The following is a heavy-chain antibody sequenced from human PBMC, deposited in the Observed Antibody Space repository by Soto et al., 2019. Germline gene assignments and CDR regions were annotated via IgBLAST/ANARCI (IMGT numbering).Heavy chain of an antibody. D-gene: IGHD3-10*01. CDR2: IYYSGST. CDR3: ARSPNYYYYGFDV. J-gene: IGHJ6*02. Sequence: KSSETLSLTCTVSGGSVSSGDYFWSWLRQSPGKRLEWIAYIYYSGSTNYSPSLKSRATISVDTSKSQVSLTLTSMTAADAALYYCARSPNYYYYGFDVWGQGTAVTVSS. CDR1: GGSVSSGDYF. V-gene: IGHV4-61*08.